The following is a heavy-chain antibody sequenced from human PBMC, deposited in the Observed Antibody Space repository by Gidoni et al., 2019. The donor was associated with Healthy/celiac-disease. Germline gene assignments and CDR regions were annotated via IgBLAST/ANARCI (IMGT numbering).Heavy chain of an antibody. J-gene: IGHJ5*02. CDR3: ARAAAGTVGSRENWFDP. D-gene: IGHD6-13*01. CDR2: IYTSGST. Sequence: QVQLQESGPGLVTPSQTLSLTCTVSGGSISSGSYYWSWIRQPAGKGLEWIGRIYTSGSTNYNPSRKSRVTISVDTSKNQCSLKLSSVTAADTAVYYCARAAAGTVGSRENWFDPWGQGTLVTVSS. V-gene: IGHV4-61*02. CDR1: GGSISSGSYY.